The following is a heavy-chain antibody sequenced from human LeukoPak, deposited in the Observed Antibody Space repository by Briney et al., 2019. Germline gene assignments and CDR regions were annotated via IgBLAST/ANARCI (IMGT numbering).Heavy chain of an antibody. CDR1: GGSISSYY. CDR2: IYTGGST. J-gene: IGHJ5*02. D-gene: IGHD6-13*01. CDR3: ARAHSSSWYGNWFDP. V-gene: IGHV4-4*07. Sequence: SETLPLTCTVSGGSISSYYWSRIRQPAGKGLEWIGRIYTGGSTNYNPSLKSRVTMSVDTSKNQFSLKLSSVTAADTAVYYCARAHSSSWYGNWFDPWGQGTLVTVSS.